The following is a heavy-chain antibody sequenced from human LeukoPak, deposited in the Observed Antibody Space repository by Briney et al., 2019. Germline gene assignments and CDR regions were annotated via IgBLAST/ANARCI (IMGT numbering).Heavy chain of an antibody. CDR3: ARVELSYYYYGMDV. CDR2: IYSGGST. J-gene: IGHJ6*02. CDR1: GFTVSSNY. Sequence: GGSLSLSCAAYGFTVSSNYLGWVRQPPGKGLEWVTVIYSGGSTYYADSVKGRFTISRHNSKNTLYLQMNSLRAEDTAVYYCARVELSYYYYGMDVWGQETTVTVSS. V-gene: IGHV3-53*04. D-gene: IGHD1-7*01.